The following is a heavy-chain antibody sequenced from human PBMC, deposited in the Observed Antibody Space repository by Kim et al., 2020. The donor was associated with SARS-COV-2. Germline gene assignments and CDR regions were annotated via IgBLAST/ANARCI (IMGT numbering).Heavy chain of an antibody. CDR1: GFTFSSYA. Sequence: GGSLRLSCAASGFTFSSYAMHWVRQAPGKGLEWVAVISYDGSNKYYADSVKGRFTISRDNSKNTLYLQMNSLRAEDTAVYYCARGRWFDWGQGTLVTVSS. V-gene: IGHV3-30*04. CDR2: ISYDGSNK. D-gene: IGHD3-10*01. CDR3: ARGRWFD. J-gene: IGHJ4*02.